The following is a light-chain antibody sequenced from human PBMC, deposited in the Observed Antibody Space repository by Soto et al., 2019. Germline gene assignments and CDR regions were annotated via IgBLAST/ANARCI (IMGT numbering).Light chain of an antibody. CDR3: QQYNNWPPDYT. CDR1: QSINSN. Sequence: ETVMTQSQATLSVSPGERVTLSCRASQSINSNLAWYQQRPGQAPRVLIYDASTRATAVPARFSGSGSGTEFTLTISSLHSEDFAVYYCQQYNNWPPDYTFGQGTKLEIK. CDR2: DAS. V-gene: IGKV3-15*01. J-gene: IGKJ2*01.